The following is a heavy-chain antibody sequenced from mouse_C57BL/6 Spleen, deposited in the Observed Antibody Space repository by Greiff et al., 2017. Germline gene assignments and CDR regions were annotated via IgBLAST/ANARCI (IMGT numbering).Heavy chain of an antibody. V-gene: IGHV1-55*01. CDR1: GYTFTSYW. D-gene: IGHD2-2*01. CDR2: IYPGSGST. CDR3: ARVVTTGYYAMDY. Sequence: QVQLQQPGAELVKPGASVKMSCKASGYTFTSYWITWVKPRPGQGLEWIGDIYPGSGSTNYNEKFKSKATLTVDTSSSTAYMQLSSLTSEDSAVYYCARVVTTGYYAMDYRGHGTSVTVSS. J-gene: IGHJ4*01.